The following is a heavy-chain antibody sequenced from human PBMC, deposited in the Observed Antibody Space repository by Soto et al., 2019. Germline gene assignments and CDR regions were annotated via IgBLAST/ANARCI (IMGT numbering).Heavy chain of an antibody. CDR1: GGPLASVNG. Sequence: QVQLQESAQDLGNPRGPLPSPCLSSGGPLASVNGGGGVRRPPGRGLRWFGEIYNGGSTNYTPPLKGRVTISVDKSKNQFSLTLSSVTAADTAVYYCAVGTNDYGDYDGYYYYGMDVWGQGTTVTVSS. CDR2: IYNGGST. D-gene: IGHD4-17*01. V-gene: IGHV4-4*02. CDR3: AVGTNDYGDYDGYYYYGMDV. J-gene: IGHJ6*02.